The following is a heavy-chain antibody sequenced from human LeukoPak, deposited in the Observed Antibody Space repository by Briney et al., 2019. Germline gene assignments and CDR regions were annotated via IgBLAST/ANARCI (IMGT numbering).Heavy chain of an antibody. CDR1: GYTFTSYG. V-gene: IGHV1-18*01. CDR3: ARLVAYYDSSGYPGDY. D-gene: IGHD3-22*01. Sequence: TSVKVSCKASGYTFTSYGISWVRQAPGQGLEWMGWISAYNGNTNCAQKLQGRVTMTTDTSTSTAYMELRSLRSDDTAVYYCARLVAYYDSSGYPGDYWGQGTLVTVYS. CDR2: ISAYNGNT. J-gene: IGHJ4*02.